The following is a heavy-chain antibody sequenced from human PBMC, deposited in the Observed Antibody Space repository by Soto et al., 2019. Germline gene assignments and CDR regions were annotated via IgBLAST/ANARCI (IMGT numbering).Heavy chain of an antibody. CDR2: ISSTAGTI. CDR3: TKGATSSFVS. CDR1: GFTFSDYY. J-gene: IGHJ4*02. Sequence: GGSLRLSCAASGFTFSDYYMSWVRQAPGKGLEWVACISSTAGTIYYADPVKGRFTISRDNSKNTLYLQIESLRAEDTAVNYCTKGATSSFVSWGQGTRVTVSS. V-gene: IGHV3-23*01. D-gene: IGHD2-2*01.